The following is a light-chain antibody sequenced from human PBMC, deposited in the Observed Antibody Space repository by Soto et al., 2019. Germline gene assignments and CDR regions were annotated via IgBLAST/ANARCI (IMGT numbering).Light chain of an antibody. CDR2: GAS. Sequence: EIVMTQSPATLSVSPGERATLSCRASQSVSSNLAWYQQKPGQAPRRLMYGASTRATGIPARFSGTGSGAEIALTINSLLSEDLAVSYCQRYDCWLPQYTLGQLTNLEIK. J-gene: IGKJ2*01. CDR3: QRYDCWLPQYT. CDR1: QSVSSN. V-gene: IGKV3-15*01.